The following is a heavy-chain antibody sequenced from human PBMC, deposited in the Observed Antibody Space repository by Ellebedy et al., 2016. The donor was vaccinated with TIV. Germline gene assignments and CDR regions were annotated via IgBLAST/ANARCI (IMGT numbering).Heavy chain of an antibody. CDR1: GLTVSSTY. CDR2: IHTGGDP. V-gene: IGHV3-66*01. D-gene: IGHD1-1*01. CDR3: AGETFNDVDLIIWGVLDT. J-gene: IGHJ3*02. Sequence: GGSLRLSCAASGLTVSSTYMSWVRQAPGKGLEWISVIHTGGDPNYADSVKGRFTMSRDTSKNTVHLQINSVRVEDTAVYYCAGETFNDVDLIIWGVLDTWGQGTMVTVSS.